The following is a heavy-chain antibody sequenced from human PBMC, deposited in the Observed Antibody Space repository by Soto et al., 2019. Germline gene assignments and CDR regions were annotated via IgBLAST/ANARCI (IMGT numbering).Heavy chain of an antibody. CDR1: GFTVSTNY. Sequence: EVQLVESGGGLIQPGGSLRLSCAASGFTVSTNYMSWVRQAPGKGLEWVSVIYSGGSTYYADSVKGRFTISRGKSKNKLYRQMKRLRGEETAVYYCWRDSRGSYYDSGCFFDYWGQGTLFTVSS. V-gene: IGHV3-53*01. CDR3: WRDSRGSYYDSGCFFDY. CDR2: IYSGGST. J-gene: IGHJ4*02. D-gene: IGHD3-22*01.